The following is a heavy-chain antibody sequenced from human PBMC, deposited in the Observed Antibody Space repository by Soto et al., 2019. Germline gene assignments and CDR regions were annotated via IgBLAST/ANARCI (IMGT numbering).Heavy chain of an antibody. D-gene: IGHD3-9*01. J-gene: IGHJ4*02. CDR3: ARSYYDILTGYPAPEYYFDY. Sequence: QLQLQESGPGLVKPSETLSLTCTVSGGSISSSSYYWGWIRQPPGKGLEWIGSIYYSGSTYYNPSLKSRVTISVDTSKNQFSLKLSSVTAADTAVYYCARSYYDILTGYPAPEYYFDYWGQGTLVTVSS. CDR2: IYYSGST. CDR1: GGSISSSSYY. V-gene: IGHV4-39*01.